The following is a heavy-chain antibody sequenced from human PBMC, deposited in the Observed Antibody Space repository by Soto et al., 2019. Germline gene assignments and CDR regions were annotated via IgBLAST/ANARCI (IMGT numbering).Heavy chain of an antibody. J-gene: IGHJ6*02. D-gene: IGHD2-8*01. CDR2: ISGYNGDT. CDR1: GYTFTRYG. CDR3: AKNGHPPYYSSGLDV. V-gene: IGHV1-18*01. Sequence: QGHLVQSGAEVKKPGTSVKVSCKASGYTFTRYGISWVRQAPGQGLEWMGWISGYNGDTNYAQNLQGRVTMTIDTSTSTAYREGRSLTSDYTAVYYCAKNGHPPYYSSGLDVWGQGTTVTVSS.